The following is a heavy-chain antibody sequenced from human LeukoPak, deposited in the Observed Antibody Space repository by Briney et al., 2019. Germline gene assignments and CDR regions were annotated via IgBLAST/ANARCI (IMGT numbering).Heavy chain of an antibody. Sequence: SVKVSCKVSGYTLTELSMHWVRQAPGKGLEWMGGFDPEEGETIYAQKFQGRVTMTEDTSTDTAYMELSSLRSEDTAVYYCATVPYYYGSGTPQFDYWGQRTLVTASS. CDR1: GYTLTELS. V-gene: IGHV1-24*01. CDR2: FDPEEGET. CDR3: ATVPYYYGSGTPQFDY. D-gene: IGHD3-10*01. J-gene: IGHJ4*02.